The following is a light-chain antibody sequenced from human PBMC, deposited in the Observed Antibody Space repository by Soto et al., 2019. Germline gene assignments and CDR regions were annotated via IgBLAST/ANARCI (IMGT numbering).Light chain of an antibody. Sequence: QSVLTQPASVSGSPGQSITISCTGTSTDIGAYNYVSWYQQHPGKAPKLLIYEVTNRPSGVSNRFSGPKSGNTASLTISGLQAEDEANYYCNSYTTLSNRVFGTGTRSPS. CDR3: NSYTTLSNRV. V-gene: IGLV2-14*01. CDR1: STDIGAYNY. J-gene: IGLJ1*01. CDR2: EVT.